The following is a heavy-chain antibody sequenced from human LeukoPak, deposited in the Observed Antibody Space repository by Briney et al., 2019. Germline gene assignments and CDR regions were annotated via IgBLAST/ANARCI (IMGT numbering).Heavy chain of an antibody. CDR2: INPNSGGT. V-gene: IGHV1-2*02. D-gene: IGHD5-12*01. CDR1: GFAFTTYY. J-gene: IGHJ3*01. Sequence: ASVKVSCKTSGFAFTTYYIHWVRQAPGQGPEWMGWINPNSGGTKYAQRFRDRTIMTRDTSITTAYMEMRRLTSDDTAMYYCARDRAHVGTMVDVFDFWGQGTMVTVSS. CDR3: ARDRAHVGTMVDVFDF.